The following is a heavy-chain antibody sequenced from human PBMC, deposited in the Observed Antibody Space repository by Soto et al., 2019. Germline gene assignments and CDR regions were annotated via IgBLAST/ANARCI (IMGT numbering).Heavy chain of an antibody. V-gene: IGHV1-3*01. CDR1: GYTFTSYA. CDR3: ARTSGYSLYDY. D-gene: IGHD3-3*01. CDR2: INAGNGKT. J-gene: IGHJ4*02. Sequence: QVQLVQSGAEVKKPGASVKVSCKASGYTFTSYAMHWVRQAPGQRLEWMGWINAGNGKTKYSQKFQGRVTITRDTSASTAYMELSSLRSEDTAVYSCARTSGYSLYDYWGQGTLVTVSS.